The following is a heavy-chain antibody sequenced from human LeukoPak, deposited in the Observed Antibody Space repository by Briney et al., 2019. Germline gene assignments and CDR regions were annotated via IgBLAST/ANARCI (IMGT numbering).Heavy chain of an antibody. CDR2: MNPNSGNT. CDR3: ARVDDSSGYLDY. V-gene: IGHV1-8*01. Sequence: ASVKVSCKASGYTFTSYDINWVRQATGQGLEWMGWMNPNSGNTGYAQKFQGRVTMTRNTSISTAYMELSSLRSEDTAVYYCARVDDSSGYLDYWGQGTLVTVPS. CDR1: GYTFTSYD. D-gene: IGHD3-22*01. J-gene: IGHJ4*02.